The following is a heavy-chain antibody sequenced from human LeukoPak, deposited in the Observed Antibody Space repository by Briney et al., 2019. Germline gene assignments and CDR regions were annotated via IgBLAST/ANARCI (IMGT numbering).Heavy chain of an antibody. J-gene: IGHJ6*03. D-gene: IGHD3-22*01. CDR3: ARGSGYRTYYYYMDV. CDR1: GFTFNSYE. Sequence: PGGSLRLSCAASGFTFNSYEMNWVRQAPGKGLQWVSYISSSGSTIYYADSVKGRFTISRDNDKNSLYLQVNSLRAEDTAVYYCARGSGYRTYYYYMDVWGKGTTVTVSS. V-gene: IGHV3-48*03. CDR2: ISSSGSTI.